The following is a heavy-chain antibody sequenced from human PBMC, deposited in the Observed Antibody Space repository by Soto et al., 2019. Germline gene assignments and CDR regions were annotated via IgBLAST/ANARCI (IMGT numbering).Heavy chain of an antibody. J-gene: IGHJ3*02. CDR3: ARVSMSVGYCSSTSCYYAAFDI. Sequence: ASVKVSCKASGYTFTSYDINWVRQATGQGLEWMGWMNPNSGKTGYAQKFQGRVTMTRNTSISKAYMELSSLRSEDTAVYYCARVSMSVGYCSSTSCYYAAFDIWGQGTMVTVSS. D-gene: IGHD2-2*03. CDR1: GYTFTSYD. V-gene: IGHV1-8*01. CDR2: MNPNSGKT.